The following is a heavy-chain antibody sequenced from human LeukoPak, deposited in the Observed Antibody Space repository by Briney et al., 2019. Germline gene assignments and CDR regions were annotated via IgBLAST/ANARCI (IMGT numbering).Heavy chain of an antibody. CDR2: IYPGDSDT. V-gene: IGHV5-51*01. CDR3: ARLTVRGYYDSSGYPSDAFDI. CDR1: GYIFTCCS. Sequence: GESLKISCKGSGYIFTCCSIGWVRQMPGKGLEWMGIIYPGDSDTRYSPSFQGQVTISADKSISTAYLQWSSLKASDTAMYYCARLTVRGYYDSSGYPSDAFDIWGQGTMVTVSS. D-gene: IGHD3-22*01. J-gene: IGHJ3*02.